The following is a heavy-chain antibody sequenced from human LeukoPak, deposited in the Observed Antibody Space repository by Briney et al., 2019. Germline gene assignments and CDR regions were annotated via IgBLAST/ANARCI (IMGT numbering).Heavy chain of an antibody. CDR1: GFTVGYNY. V-gene: IGHV3-53*01. Sequence: GGSLRLSCAASGFTVGYNYMTWVRQAPGKGLEWVAAIYNSGSTYYADSVKGRFTISRDNSKNTLYLQMNSLRAEDTAVYYCAKERRIFGTRYWDYWGQGTLVTVSS. CDR3: AKERRIFGTRYWDY. CDR2: IYNSGST. D-gene: IGHD3-3*01. J-gene: IGHJ4*02.